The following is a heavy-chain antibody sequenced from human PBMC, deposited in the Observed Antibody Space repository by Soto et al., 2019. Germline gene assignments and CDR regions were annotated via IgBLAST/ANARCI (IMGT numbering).Heavy chain of an antibody. CDR1: GGTFSSYA. CDR2: IIPIFGTA. J-gene: IGHJ5*02. Sequence: QVQLVQSGAEVKKPGSSVKVSCKASGGTFSSYAISWVRQAPGQGLEWMGGIIPIFGTANYAQKFQGRVTITADESTSTAYMELGSLRSEDTAVYYCARAGYCSGGSCYSVNWFDPWGQGTLVTVSS. D-gene: IGHD2-15*01. V-gene: IGHV1-69*01. CDR3: ARAGYCSGGSCYSVNWFDP.